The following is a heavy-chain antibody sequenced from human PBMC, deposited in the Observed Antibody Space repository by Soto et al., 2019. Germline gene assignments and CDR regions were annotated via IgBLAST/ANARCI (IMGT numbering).Heavy chain of an antibody. CDR3: ARDESVVLLWFGEGDYYYGMDV. J-gene: IGHJ6*02. Sequence: PGGSLRLSCAASGFTFSSYGMHWVRQAPGKGLEWVAVIWYDGSNKYYADSVKGRFTTSRDNSKNTLYLQMNSLRAEDTAVYYCARDESVVLLWFGEGDYYYGMDVWGQGTTVTVSS. CDR1: GFTFSSYG. CDR2: IWYDGSNK. D-gene: IGHD3-10*01. V-gene: IGHV3-33*01.